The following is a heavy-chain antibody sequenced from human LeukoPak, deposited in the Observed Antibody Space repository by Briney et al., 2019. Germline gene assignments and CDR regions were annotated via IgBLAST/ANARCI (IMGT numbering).Heavy chain of an antibody. V-gene: IGHV3-23*01. CDR3: ARVGCGGDCLHPDFDY. D-gene: IGHD2-21*02. CDR2: ISGSGGST. CDR1: GFTFSSYA. J-gene: IGHJ4*02. Sequence: GRSLRLSCAASGFTFSSYAMSWVRQAPGKGLEWVSAISGSGGSTYYADSVKGRFTISRDNAKNSLYLQMNSLRAEDTAVYYCARVGCGGDCLHPDFDYWGQGTLVTVSS.